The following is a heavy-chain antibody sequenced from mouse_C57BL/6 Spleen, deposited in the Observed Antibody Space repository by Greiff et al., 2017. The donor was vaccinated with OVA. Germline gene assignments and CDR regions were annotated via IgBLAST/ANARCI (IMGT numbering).Heavy chain of an antibody. CDR3: ASGGVVPYYYAMDY. D-gene: IGHD1-1*01. V-gene: IGHV1-72*01. CDR2: IDPNSGGT. J-gene: IGHJ4*01. Sequence: QVQLQQPGAELVKPGASVKLSCKASGYTFTSFWMHWVKQRPGRGLEWIGRIDPNSGGTKYNEKFKSKATLTVDKPSSTAYMQLSSLTSEDSAVYYCASGGVVPYYYAMDYWGQGTSVTVSS. CDR1: GYTFTSFW.